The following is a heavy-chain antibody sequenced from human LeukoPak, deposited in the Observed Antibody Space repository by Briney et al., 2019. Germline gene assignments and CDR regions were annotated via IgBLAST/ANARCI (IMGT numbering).Heavy chain of an antibody. V-gene: IGHV4-39*07. J-gene: IGHJ3*02. CDR2: IYYSGST. CDR1: GGSINSKDHF. Sequence: SGTLSLTCTVSGGSINSKDHFWGWVRQPPGKGLEWIATIYYSGSTYHNPSLKSRVTMSVDTSKNQFSLKLSSVTAADTAVYYCARDGLRPDAFDIWGQGTMVTVSS. D-gene: IGHD3/OR15-3a*01. CDR3: ARDGLRPDAFDI.